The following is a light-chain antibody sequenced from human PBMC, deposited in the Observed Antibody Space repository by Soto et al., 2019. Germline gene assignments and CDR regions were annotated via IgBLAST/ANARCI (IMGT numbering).Light chain of an antibody. J-gene: IGLJ3*02. CDR3: LAWDSSLRVWV. CDR2: GST. CDR1: NSNVGNSY. V-gene: IGLV1-51*02. Sequence: QSVLTQPPSVSAAPGEKVTISCSGSNSNVGNSYVSWYQQLPGTAPKIIMYGSTERPSGIRDRFSGSKSGTSATLGITGLQTGDEADYYCLAWDSSLRVWVFGGGTKLTVL.